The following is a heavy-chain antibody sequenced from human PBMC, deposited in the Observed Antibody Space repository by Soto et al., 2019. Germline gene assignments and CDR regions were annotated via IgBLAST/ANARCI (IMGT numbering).Heavy chain of an antibody. Sequence: GASVKVSCKASGYTFTSYAMHWVRQAPGQRLEWMGWINAGNGNTKYSQKFQGRVTITRDTPASTAYMELSSLRSEDTAVYYCASTTVVTEPFYAFDIWGQGTMVTVSS. D-gene: IGHD4-17*01. CDR2: INAGNGNT. J-gene: IGHJ3*02. CDR3: ASTTVVTEPFYAFDI. V-gene: IGHV1-3*01. CDR1: GYTFTSYA.